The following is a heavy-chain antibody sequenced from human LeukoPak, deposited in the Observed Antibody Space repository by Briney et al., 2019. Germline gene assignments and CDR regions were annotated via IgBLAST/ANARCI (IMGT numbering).Heavy chain of an antibody. J-gene: IGHJ4*02. Sequence: PGGSLRLSCAASGFTVSSNYMSWVRQAPGKGLEWVSVIYSGDSTYYADSVKGRFTISRDNSKNTLYLQMNSLRAEDTAVYYCAREWYYYDSSGYYYLFDYWGQGTLVTVSS. V-gene: IGHV3-53*01. CDR1: GFTVSSNY. CDR3: AREWYYYDSSGYYYLFDY. CDR2: IYSGDST. D-gene: IGHD3-22*01.